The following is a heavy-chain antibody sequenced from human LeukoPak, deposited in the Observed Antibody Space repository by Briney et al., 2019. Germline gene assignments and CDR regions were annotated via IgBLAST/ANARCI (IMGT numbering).Heavy chain of an antibody. J-gene: IGHJ4*02. CDR1: GFTFSSYA. CDR3: ARDDWNEDLVVVVPATRGVIDY. Sequence: PGGSLRLSCAASGFTFSSYAMSWVRQAPGKGLEWVSAISGSGGSTYYADSVKGRFTISRDNSKNTLYLQMNSLRVEDTAVYFCARDDWNEDLVVVVPATRGVIDYWGQGTRVTVSS. V-gene: IGHV3-23*01. D-gene: IGHD2-15*01. CDR2: ISGSGGST.